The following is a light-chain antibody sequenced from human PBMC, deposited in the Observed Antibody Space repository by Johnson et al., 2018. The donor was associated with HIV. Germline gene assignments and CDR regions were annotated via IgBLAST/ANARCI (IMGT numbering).Light chain of an antibody. CDR3: GTWDGSLRCYV. CDR1: SSNIGNNY. CDR2: DNN. J-gene: IGLJ1*01. V-gene: IGLV1-51*01. Sequence: QSVLTQPPSVSAAPGQKVTISCSGSSSNIGNNYVSWYQQLPGTAPKLLIYDNNKRPSGIPDRFSGSKSGTSATLGITGLQTGDEADYYCGTWDGSLRCYVFGTGTKVTVL.